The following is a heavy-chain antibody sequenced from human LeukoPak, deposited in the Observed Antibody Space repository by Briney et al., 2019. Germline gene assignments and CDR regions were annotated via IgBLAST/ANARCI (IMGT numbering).Heavy chain of an antibody. Sequence: GGSLRLSCIASGFTFNRHSMSWVRQAPVEGLEWVASIRPDGSAVFYVDSVKGRFTFSRDNAKNSLDLQMNSLRAEDTAVYYCARFGLPYSIDLWGQGTMVTVSS. V-gene: IGHV3-7*01. J-gene: IGHJ6*02. D-gene: IGHD3/OR15-3a*01. CDR3: ARFGLPYSIDL. CDR2: IRPDGSAV. CDR1: GFTFNRHS.